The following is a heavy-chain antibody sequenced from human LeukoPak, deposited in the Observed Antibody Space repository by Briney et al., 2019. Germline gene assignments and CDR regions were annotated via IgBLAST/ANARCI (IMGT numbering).Heavy chain of an antibody. Sequence: SETLSLTCTVSGGSISTYYWSWIRQPPGKGLEWIGYIYYSDGSTNYNPSLKSRVTISVDTSKNQFSLKLSSVTAADTAVYYCARVVSDYWGQGTLVTVSS. CDR2: IYYSDGST. V-gene: IGHV4-59*01. CDR1: GGSISTYY. J-gene: IGHJ4*02. CDR3: ARVVSDY. D-gene: IGHD1-26*01.